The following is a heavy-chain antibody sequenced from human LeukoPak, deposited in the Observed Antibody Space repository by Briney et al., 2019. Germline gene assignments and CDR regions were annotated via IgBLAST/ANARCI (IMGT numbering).Heavy chain of an antibody. CDR2: IYYSGST. V-gene: IGHV4-59*01. Sequence: SETLSLTCTVSGGSISSYYWSWIRQPPGKGLEWIGYIYYSGSTNYNPSLKSRVTISVDTSKNQFSLKLSSVTAADTAVYYCARGVSGIAARPALNTMDMDAFDTWGQGTMVTVSS. CDR1: GGSISSYY. D-gene: IGHD6-6*01. J-gene: IGHJ3*02. CDR3: ARGVSGIAARPALNTMDMDAFDT.